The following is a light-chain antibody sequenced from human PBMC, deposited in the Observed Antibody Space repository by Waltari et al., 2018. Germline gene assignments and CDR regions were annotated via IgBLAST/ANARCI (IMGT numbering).Light chain of an antibody. CDR3: QHYVRLPAT. CDR2: HAS. CDR1: QSVSKY. Sequence: EIVLTQSPGTLSLSPGDSVTLSCRASQSVSKYLAWYQQRPGQAPRLLLYHASTRATGIPDRFSGSGSGTDFSLTISRLEPEDFAVYYCQHYVRLPATFGQGTRVEIK. V-gene: IGKV3-20*01. J-gene: IGKJ1*01.